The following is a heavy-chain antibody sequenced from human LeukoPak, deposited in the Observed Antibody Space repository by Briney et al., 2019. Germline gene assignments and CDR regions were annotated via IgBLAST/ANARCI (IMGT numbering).Heavy chain of an antibody. CDR3: ARVTVTTGSYYYYMDV. D-gene: IGHD4-17*01. CDR2: TRDKPNSYTT. J-gene: IGHJ6*03. V-gene: IGHV3-72*01. Sequence: GGSLRLSCAASGFTFSDHYMDWVRQAPGKGLEWVGRTRDKPNSYTTEYAASVKGRFTISRDDSKNSLYLQMNSLKTEDTAVYYCARVTVTTGSYYYYMDVWGKGTTVTVSS. CDR1: GFTFSDHY.